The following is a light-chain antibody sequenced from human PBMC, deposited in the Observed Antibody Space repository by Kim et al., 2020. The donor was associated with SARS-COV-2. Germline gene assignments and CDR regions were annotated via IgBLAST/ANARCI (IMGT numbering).Light chain of an antibody. CDR2: DVN. CDR1: SSDVGAYNY. J-gene: IGLJ3*02. V-gene: IGLV2-14*03. Sequence: QSALTQPASVSGSPGQSITISCTGTSSDVGAYNYVSWYQQHPGKVPKLMIYDVNNRPSGVSDRFSGSKSGNTASLTISGLQAEDEADYYCSSLTTSNTLVFGGGTPLTVL. CDR3: SSLTTSNTLV.